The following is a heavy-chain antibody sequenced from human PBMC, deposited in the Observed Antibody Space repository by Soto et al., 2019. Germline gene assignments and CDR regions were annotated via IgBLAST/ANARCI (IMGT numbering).Heavy chain of an antibody. CDR2: ISAYNGNT. CDR3: ARGGIAARNNDY. V-gene: IGHV1-18*01. D-gene: IGHD6-6*01. J-gene: IGHJ4*02. Sequence: ASVWVSCKASGYTISSYGISWVRQAPGQGLEWMGWISAYNGNTNYAQKLQGRVTMTTDTSTSTAYMELRSLRSDDTAVYYCARGGIAARNNDYWGQGTLVTSPQ. CDR1: GYTISSYG.